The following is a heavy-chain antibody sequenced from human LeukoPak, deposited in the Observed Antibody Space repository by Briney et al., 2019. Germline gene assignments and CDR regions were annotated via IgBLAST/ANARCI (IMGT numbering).Heavy chain of an antibody. CDR3: VKPIAAAGSYYYYGMDV. V-gene: IGHV3-64D*06. J-gene: IGHJ6*02. CDR2: ISSNGGST. D-gene: IGHD6-13*01. Sequence: GGSLRLSCSASGFTFSSYAMHWVRQAPGKGLEYVSAISSNGGSTYYADSVKGRFTISRDNSKNTLYLQMSSLRAEDTAVYYCVKPIAAAGSYYYYGMDVWGQGTLVTVSS. CDR1: GFTFSSYA.